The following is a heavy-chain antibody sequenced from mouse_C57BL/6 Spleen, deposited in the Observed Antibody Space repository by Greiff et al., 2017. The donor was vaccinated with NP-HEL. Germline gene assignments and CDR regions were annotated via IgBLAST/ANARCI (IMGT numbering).Heavy chain of an antibody. Sequence: EVKLVESGPGLVKPSQTLSLTCSVTGYSITSDYWNWIRKFPGNKLEYMGYISYSGSTYYNPSLKSRISITRDTSKNQYYLRLNSVTTEDAATYYCARYSTVVAPFDYWGQGTTLTVSS. D-gene: IGHD1-1*01. V-gene: IGHV3-8*01. CDR2: ISYSGST. J-gene: IGHJ2*01. CDR3: ARYSTVVAPFDY. CDR1: GYSITSDY.